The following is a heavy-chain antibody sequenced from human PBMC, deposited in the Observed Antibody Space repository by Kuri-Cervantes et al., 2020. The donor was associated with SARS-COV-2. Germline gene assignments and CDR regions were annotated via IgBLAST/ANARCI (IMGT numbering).Heavy chain of an antibody. D-gene: IGHD2-2*01. V-gene: IGHV4-34*01. CDR2: INHRGTT. J-gene: IGHJ4*02. Sequence: EALKISWAVSGGSFSDVYWSWIRQPPGQGLEWIGEINHRGTTNYNPSLKSRVTLSVETSENRVSLKLYSLTAADTAVYYCARLEGDIVVVPAAPYFDYWGQGTLVTVSS. CDR3: ARLEGDIVVVPAAPYFDY. CDR1: GGSFSDVY.